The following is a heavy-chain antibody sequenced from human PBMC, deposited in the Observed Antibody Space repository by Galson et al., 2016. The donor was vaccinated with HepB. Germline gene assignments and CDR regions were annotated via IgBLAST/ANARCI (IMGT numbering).Heavy chain of an antibody. V-gene: IGHV3-15*07. CDR1: GLSFSDTW. CDR3: VTGPTPAFNI. CDR2: IKSKSDAGAT. D-gene: IGHD2-15*01. Sequence: SLRLSCAASGLSFSDTWMNWVRQSPGKGLEWVGHIKSKSDAGATDFAAPVKGRFTISRDDSKNMSYLQMNSLKIDDTGVYYCVTGPTPAFNIWGQGTMVTVSS. J-gene: IGHJ3*02.